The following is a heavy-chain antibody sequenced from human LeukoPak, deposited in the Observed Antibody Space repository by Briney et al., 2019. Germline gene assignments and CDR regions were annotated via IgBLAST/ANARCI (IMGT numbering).Heavy chain of an antibody. Sequence: PGGSLRLPCAASGFTFSGYTMIWVRQAPGKGLEWVSSISSDGSHIYYADSLKGRLTISRDNVKKSVYLQMTSLRSEDTAVYYCARGLRPSYSSSWYGAFDPWGQGTLVTVSS. D-gene: IGHD6-13*01. V-gene: IGHV3-21*04. CDR2: ISSDGSHI. CDR3: ARGLRPSYSSSWYGAFDP. CDR1: GFTFSGYT. J-gene: IGHJ5*02.